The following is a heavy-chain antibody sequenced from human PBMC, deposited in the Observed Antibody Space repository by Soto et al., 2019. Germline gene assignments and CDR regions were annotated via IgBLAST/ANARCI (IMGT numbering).Heavy chain of an antibody. D-gene: IGHD2-8*01. CDR3: AKNGQPPYYYYGLDV. CDR2: ISGYNGDT. Sequence: QGQLVQSGGEVKKSCASVKVSCKASGYTFSRYGISWVRQAPGQGLERMGWISGYNGDTNYAQKFQGRVTMTIDTSTTTAYMELRSLTSDDTAVYYCAKNGQPPYYYYGLDVWGQGTTVTVSS. V-gene: IGHV1-18*01. CDR1: GYTFSRYG. J-gene: IGHJ6*02.